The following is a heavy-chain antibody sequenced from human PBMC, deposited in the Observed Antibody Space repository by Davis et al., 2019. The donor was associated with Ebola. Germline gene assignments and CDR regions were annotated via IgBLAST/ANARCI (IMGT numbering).Heavy chain of an antibody. D-gene: IGHD2-15*01. Sequence: AASVKVSCKASGGTFSSYAISWVRQAPGQGLEWMGGIIPIFGTANYAQKFQGRVTITADKSTSTAYMELSSLRSEDTAVYYCARDTPSSFGYCSGGSCSDSMDVWGQGTTVTVSS. V-gene: IGHV1-69*06. CDR1: GGTFSSYA. CDR2: IIPIFGTA. CDR3: ARDTPSSFGYCSGGSCSDSMDV. J-gene: IGHJ6*02.